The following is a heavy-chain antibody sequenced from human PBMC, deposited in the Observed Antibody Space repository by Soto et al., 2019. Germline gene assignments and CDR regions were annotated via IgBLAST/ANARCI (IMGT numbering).Heavy chain of an antibody. V-gene: IGHV3-23*01. D-gene: IGHD3-10*01. CDR3: ARNLGGGADC. Sequence: EVQLLESGGDLVQPGGSLRLSCAASGFILSNYDMSWVRQAPGKGLEWVSGISSAGTTYYADSVKGRFTISRDNPENTLYLQMNSLRAEDTAAYYCARNLGGGADCWGQGTLVTASS. CDR2: ISSAGTT. J-gene: IGHJ4*02. CDR1: GFILSNYD.